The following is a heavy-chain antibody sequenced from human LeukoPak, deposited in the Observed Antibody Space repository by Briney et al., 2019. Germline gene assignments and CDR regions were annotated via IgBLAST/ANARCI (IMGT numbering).Heavy chain of an antibody. J-gene: IGHJ4*02. Sequence: GGSLRLSCAASGFTFSSYWMSWVRQAPGKGLEWVANIKQDGSEKYYVDSVKGRFTTSRDNAKNSLYLQMNSLRAEDTAVYYCARVGSGPRVLEWFRRHPNFFDYWGQGTLVTVSS. V-gene: IGHV3-7*01. CDR2: IKQDGSEK. CDR3: ARVGSGPRVLEWFRRHPNFFDY. D-gene: IGHD3-3*01. CDR1: GFTFSSYW.